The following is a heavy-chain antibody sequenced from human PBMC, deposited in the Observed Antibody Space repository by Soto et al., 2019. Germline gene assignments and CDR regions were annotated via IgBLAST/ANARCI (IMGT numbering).Heavy chain of an antibody. CDR1: GFTFSDSY. CDR3: ARDLYCSGGGCYTGLFDN. V-gene: IGHV3-11*01. J-gene: IGHJ4*02. D-gene: IGHD2-8*02. Sequence: QVQLEESGGGLVKPGGSLRLSCAASGFTFSDSYMSWIRQAPGKGLEWVSYISSSGSTIYYADSVKGRFTISRDNAKNSVYLQMNSLRAEDTAVYYCARDLYCSGGGCYTGLFDNWGQGTLVTVSS. CDR2: ISSSGSTI.